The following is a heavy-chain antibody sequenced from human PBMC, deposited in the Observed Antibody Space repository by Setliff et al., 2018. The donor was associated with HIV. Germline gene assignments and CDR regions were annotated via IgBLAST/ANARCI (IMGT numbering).Heavy chain of an antibody. V-gene: IGHV4-39*01. J-gene: IGHJ3*02. CDR2: IYYSGST. D-gene: IGHD3-22*01. Sequence: SETLXLTCTVSGGSISSSSXXWGWIRQPPGKGLEWIGSIYYSGSTYYNPSLKSRVTISVDTSKNQFSLKLSSVTAADTAVYYCAREASSGYLGSAFDIWGQGTMVTVSS. CDR3: AREASSGYLGSAFDI. CDR1: GGSISSSSXX.